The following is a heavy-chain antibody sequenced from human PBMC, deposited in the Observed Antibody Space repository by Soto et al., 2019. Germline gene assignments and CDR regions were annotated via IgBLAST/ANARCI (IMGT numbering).Heavy chain of an antibody. Sequence: SETLSLTCTVSSGSINSENYFWSWIRQPPGMELEWIGYIYYSGSTNYNPSLKSRATISLDTSKNQFSLKMRSMTSADTGFYYCAKGILRSLQWFDSCGQGTLVTVSS. V-gene: IGHV4-61*01. D-gene: IGHD2-15*01. J-gene: IGHJ5*01. CDR2: IYYSGST. CDR1: SGSINSENYF. CDR3: AKGILRSLQWFDS.